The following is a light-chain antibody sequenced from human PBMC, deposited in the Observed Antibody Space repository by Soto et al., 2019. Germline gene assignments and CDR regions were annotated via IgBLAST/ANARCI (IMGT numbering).Light chain of an antibody. CDR3: QQYGSSPQT. CDR2: GAS. J-gene: IGKJ1*01. Sequence: EIVLTQSPGTLSLSPGERATLSCRASQSVSNNYLAWYQQKPGQAPRLLISGASNRATGIPDRFSGSGSGTDFTLAISRLEPEDFAVYYCQQYGSSPQTFGQGTKVEIK. CDR1: QSVSNNY. V-gene: IGKV3-20*01.